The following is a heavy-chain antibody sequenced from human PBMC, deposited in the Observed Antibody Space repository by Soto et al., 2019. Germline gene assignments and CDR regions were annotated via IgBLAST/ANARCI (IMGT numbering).Heavy chain of an antibody. D-gene: IGHD6-13*01. CDR1: GGTFSSYT. V-gene: IGHV1-69*04. CDR2: IIPILGIA. Sequence: SVKVSCKASGGTFSSYTISWVRQAPGQGLEWMGRIIPILGIANYAQKFQGRVTITADKSTSTAYMELSSLRSEDTAVYYCAREKGSSSRNWFDPWGQGTLVTVS. CDR3: AREKGSSSRNWFDP. J-gene: IGHJ5*02.